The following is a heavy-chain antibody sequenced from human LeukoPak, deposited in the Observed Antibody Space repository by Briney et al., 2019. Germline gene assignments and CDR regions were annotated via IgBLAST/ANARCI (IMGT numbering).Heavy chain of an antibody. CDR2: IHHSGST. CDR1: GYSISSGSAYS. CDR3: AREGYGSGAPPNACDI. D-gene: IGHD3-10*01. Sequence: PSETLSLTCTVSGYSISSGSAYSWGRIRQPSGKGLEWIGSIHHSGSTYNNPSLKSRVTITVHKSKTQCPLRLSSVTAADAAVYYCAREGYGSGAPPNACDIWGQGAMVTVSS. J-gene: IGHJ3*02. V-gene: IGHV4-38-2*02.